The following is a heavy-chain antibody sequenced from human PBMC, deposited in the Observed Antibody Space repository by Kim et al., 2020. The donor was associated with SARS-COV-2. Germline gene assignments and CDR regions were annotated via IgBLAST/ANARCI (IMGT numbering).Heavy chain of an antibody. Sequence: ASVKVSCKASGYSFTRYGINWVRQAPGQGLEWMGWISAYNGNRDFAQKFQDRVTMTTDTSASTAYMERSSLRSDDTAIYYCSREDRYGPSAPEDHWGQGTLVTVSS. V-gene: IGHV1-18*01. CDR3: SREDRYGPSAPEDH. CDR2: ISAYNGNR. CDR1: GYSFTRYG. D-gene: IGHD3-10*01. J-gene: IGHJ4*02.